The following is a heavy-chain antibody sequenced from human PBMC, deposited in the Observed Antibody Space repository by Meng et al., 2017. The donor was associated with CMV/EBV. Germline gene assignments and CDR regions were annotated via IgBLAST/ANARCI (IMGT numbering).Heavy chain of an antibody. D-gene: IGHD3-3*01. V-gene: IGHV3-72*01. CDR1: GFTFSDHY. Sequence: GESLKISCAASGFTFSDHYMDWVRQAPGKGLERVGRTRNKANSYTTEYAASVKGRFTILRDDSKNSLYLQMNSLKTEDTAVYYCARSQGDFWSGCDAFDIWGQGTMVTVSS. CDR3: ARSQGDFWSGCDAFDI. J-gene: IGHJ3*02. CDR2: TRNKANSYTT.